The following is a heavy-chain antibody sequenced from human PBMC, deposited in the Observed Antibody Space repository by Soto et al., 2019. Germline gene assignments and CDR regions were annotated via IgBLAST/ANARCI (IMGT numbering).Heavy chain of an antibody. V-gene: IGHV3-33*01. CDR3: ASEGYSYGFFDY. CDR2: IWYDGSNK. Sequence: QVQLVESGGGVVQPGRSLRLSCAAYGFTFSSYGMHWVRQAPGKGLEWVAVIWYDGSNKYYADSVKGRFTISRDNSKNTLYLQMNSLRAEDTAVYYCASEGYSYGFFDYCGQGTLVTVSS. J-gene: IGHJ4*02. D-gene: IGHD5-18*01. CDR1: GFTFSSYG.